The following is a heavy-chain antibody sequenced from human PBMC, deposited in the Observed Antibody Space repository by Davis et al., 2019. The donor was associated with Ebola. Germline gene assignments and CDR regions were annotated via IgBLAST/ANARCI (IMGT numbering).Heavy chain of an antibody. CDR2: ILPGDSDT. CDR3: ARQGAPYSAPAN. J-gene: IGHJ4*02. V-gene: IGHV5-51*01. Sequence: KVSCKASGYSFTSFWIGWVRQPPGQGLEWMGAILPGDSDTRYSPSFQGQITISADKSITTAYLQWSSLKASGTAMYYCARQGAPYSAPANWGQGTLVTVSS. D-gene: IGHD5-12*01. CDR1: GYSFTSFW.